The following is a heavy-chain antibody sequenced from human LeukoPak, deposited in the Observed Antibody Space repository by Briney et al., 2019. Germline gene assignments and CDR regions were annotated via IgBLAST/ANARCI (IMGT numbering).Heavy chain of an antibody. D-gene: IGHD3-10*01. J-gene: IGHJ4*02. CDR1: GYSISSGYY. CDR2: IYHSGST. Sequence: SETLSLTCTVSGYSISSGYYWAWIRQPPGKGLEWIGSIYHSGSTYYNPSLKSRVTISVDTSKNQFSLKLSSVTAADTAVYYCAREGLYYYGSGSYYNLLDYWGQGTLVTVSS. CDR3: AREGLYYYGSGSYYNLLDY. V-gene: IGHV4-38-2*02.